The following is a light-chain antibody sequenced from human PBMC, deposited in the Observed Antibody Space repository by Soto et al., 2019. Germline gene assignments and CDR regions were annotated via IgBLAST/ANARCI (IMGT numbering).Light chain of an antibody. CDR2: SNN. Sequence: QSVLTQPPSASGTPGQTVTISCSGSSSNIGSNYVYWYQQLPGTAPKLLIYSNNQRPSGVPDRFSGSKSGTSASLAISGLRYEDEADYYCAAWDDSSVVFGGGTKLTVL. J-gene: IGLJ2*01. V-gene: IGLV1-47*02. CDR3: AAWDDSSVV. CDR1: SSNIGSNY.